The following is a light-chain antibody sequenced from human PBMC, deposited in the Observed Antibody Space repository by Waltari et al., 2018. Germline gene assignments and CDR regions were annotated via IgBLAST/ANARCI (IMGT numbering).Light chain of an antibody. V-gene: IGLV1-44*01. CDR1: NSNIGGNP. Sequence: QSVLTQPPSASGTPGQRVTISCSGSNSNIGGNPVQWFQQLPGTAPRRLIFNSHERHSGVPDRVSGSKSGTSASLAISGLQSEDEAEYYCAAWDDSLNGNWVFGGGTKVTVL. J-gene: IGLJ3*02. CDR3: AAWDDSLNGNWV. CDR2: NSH.